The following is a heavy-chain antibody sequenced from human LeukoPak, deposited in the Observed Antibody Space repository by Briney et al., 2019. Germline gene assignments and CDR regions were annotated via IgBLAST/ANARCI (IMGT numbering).Heavy chain of an antibody. CDR1: GGSISSDY. D-gene: IGHD1-1*01. Sequence: SETLSLTCTVSGGSISSDYWSWIRQPAGKGLEWIGRIYTTGSTNYSPSLKSRVTMSVDTSKNQFSLKLSSVTAADTAVYYCARDPGNWNYDYWGQGTLVTVSS. J-gene: IGHJ4*02. CDR3: ARDPGNWNYDY. CDR2: IYTTGST. V-gene: IGHV4-4*07.